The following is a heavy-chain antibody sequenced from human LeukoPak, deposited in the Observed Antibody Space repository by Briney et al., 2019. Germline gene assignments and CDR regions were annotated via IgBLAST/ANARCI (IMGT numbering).Heavy chain of an antibody. D-gene: IGHD3-3*01. Sequence: SETLSLTCTVSGYSISSGYYWGWIRQPPGKGLEWIGSIYHSGSTYYNPSLKSRVTISVDTSKNQFSLKLSSVTAADTAVYYCARVFGVATGRYMDVWGKGTTVTVSS. CDR2: IYHSGST. CDR1: GYSISSGYY. J-gene: IGHJ6*03. CDR3: ARVFGVATGRYMDV. V-gene: IGHV4-38-2*02.